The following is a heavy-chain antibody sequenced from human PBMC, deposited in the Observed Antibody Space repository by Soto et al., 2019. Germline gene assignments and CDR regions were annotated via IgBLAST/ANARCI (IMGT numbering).Heavy chain of an antibody. CDR2: IYHSGST. CDR1: SGSISSSNW. V-gene: IGHV4-4*02. D-gene: IGHD6-19*01. Sequence: QVQLQESGPGLVKPSGTLSLTRAVSSGSISSSNWWSWVRQPPGKGLEWIGEIYHSGSTNYNPSLKSRVTISVDKSKNQFSLKLSSVTAADTAVYYCARGLSYSSGWSDSYYYYYYMDVWGKGTTVTVSS. J-gene: IGHJ6*03. CDR3: ARGLSYSSGWSDSYYYYYYMDV.